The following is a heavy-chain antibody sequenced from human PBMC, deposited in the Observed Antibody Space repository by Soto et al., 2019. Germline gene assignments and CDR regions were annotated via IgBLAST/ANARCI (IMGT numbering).Heavy chain of an antibody. CDR3: ARGSLRYEAIGAPDY. CDR2: IYHSGST. D-gene: IGHD2-21*01. Sequence: QLQLQESGSGLVKPSQTLSLTCAVSGGSISSGGYSWSWIRQPPGTGLEWIGYIYHSGSTYYNPSLKSRVTISVDRSKNQFSLKLSSVTAADTAVYYCARGSLRYEAIGAPDYWGQGTLVTVSS. CDR1: GGSISSGGYS. J-gene: IGHJ4*02. V-gene: IGHV4-30-2*01.